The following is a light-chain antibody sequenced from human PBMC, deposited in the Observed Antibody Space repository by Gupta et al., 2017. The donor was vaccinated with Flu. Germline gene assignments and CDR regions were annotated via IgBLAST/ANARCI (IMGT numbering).Light chain of an antibody. CDR2: GAS. J-gene: IGKJ1*01. V-gene: IGKV3-15*01. CDR3: QQHYNWPPLT. CDR1: QSVSSN. Sequence: EIVMTQSPATLSVSPGERATLSCRASQSVSSNLAWYQQKPRQAPRLLIYGASTRAAGITAKFSGSGCGREFSLTISSRQSEDFAVYYCQQHYNWPPLTFGQGTKVEIK.